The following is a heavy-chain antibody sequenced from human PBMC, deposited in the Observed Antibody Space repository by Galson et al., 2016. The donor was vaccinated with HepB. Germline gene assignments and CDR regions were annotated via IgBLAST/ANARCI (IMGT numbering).Heavy chain of an antibody. CDR1: GYTFTNNG. CDR3: ARDRDAALDY. CDR2: ISAHSGNT. V-gene: IGHV1-18*01. J-gene: IGHJ4*02. D-gene: IGHD6-13*01. Sequence: SVKVSCKASGYTFTNNGISWVRQAPGQGLEWMGWISAHSGNTNYAQKFQGRLTSTKDTSASTVYMELRSLRFDDTAMYYCARDRDAALDYWGRGTLVTVSS.